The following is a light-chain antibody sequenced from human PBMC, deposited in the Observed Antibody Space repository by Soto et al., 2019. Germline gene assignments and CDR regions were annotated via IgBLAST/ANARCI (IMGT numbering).Light chain of an antibody. V-gene: IGKV2-30*01. CDR3: MQGAHWSGP. Sequence: DVVMTQSPLSLPVTLGQPASISCRSSQSLGYTDGYTYLSWFQQRPGQSPRRLIYKVSNRDSGVPERFSSSASGTDMTLKISRVKAEYVCTYYCMQGAHWSGPFGGGTELDIK. CDR2: KVS. CDR1: QSLGYTDGYTY. J-gene: IGKJ4*01.